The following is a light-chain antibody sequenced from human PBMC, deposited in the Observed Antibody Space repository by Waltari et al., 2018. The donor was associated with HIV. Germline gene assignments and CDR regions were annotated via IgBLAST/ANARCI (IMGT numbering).Light chain of an antibody. J-gene: IGLJ1*01. V-gene: IGLV2-14*01. Sequence: QSALTQPASVSGSPGPSITISCPGTTSDVGAYKYVSWYQQHPGKAPKLMIYEVSNRPAGVSNRFSGSKSGNTASLTISGLQAEDEADYFCSSYTSSSTLVFGSGTKVTVL. CDR1: TSDVGAYKY. CDR3: SSYTSSSTLV. CDR2: EVS.